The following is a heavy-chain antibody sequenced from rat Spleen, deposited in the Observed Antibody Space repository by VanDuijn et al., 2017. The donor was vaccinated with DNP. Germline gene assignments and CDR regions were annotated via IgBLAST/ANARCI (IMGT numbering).Heavy chain of an antibody. CDR3: ARGSGSYYWYFDF. CDR2: INTDGGST. V-gene: IGHV5-31*01. CDR1: GLTFNNYW. Sequence: EVQLVESGGDLVQPGRSLKLSCVASGLTFNNYWMAWIRQVPGKGLEWVASINTDGGSTYYPDSVKGRFTISRDNAKSTLYLQMNSLRSEDTATYYCARGSGSYYWYFDFWGPGTMVTVSS. D-gene: IGHD5-1*01. J-gene: IGHJ1*01.